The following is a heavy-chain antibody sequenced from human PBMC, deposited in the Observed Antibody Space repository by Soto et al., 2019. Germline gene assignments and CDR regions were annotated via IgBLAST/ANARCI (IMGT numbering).Heavy chain of an antibody. V-gene: IGHV1-69*13. CDR3: ARPPGYYDSSGYLLFDY. Sequence: SVKVSCKASGGTFSSYAISWVRQAPGQGLEWMGGIIPIFGTANYAQKFQGRVTITADESTSTAYMELSSLRSEDTAVYYCARPPGYYDSSGYLLFDYWGKGTLVTVSS. D-gene: IGHD3-22*01. J-gene: IGHJ4*02. CDR1: GGTFSSYA. CDR2: IIPIFGTA.